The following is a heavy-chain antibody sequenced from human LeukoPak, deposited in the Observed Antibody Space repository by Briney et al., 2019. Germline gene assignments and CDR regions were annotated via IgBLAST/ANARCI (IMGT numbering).Heavy chain of an antibody. CDR1: GFTFSDCY. D-gene: IGHD2-21*01. V-gene: IGHV3-11*06. Sequence: GGSLRLSCAASGFTFSDCYMSWFRQAPGKGLEWLSYIGGSGADTNYADSVKGRFTTSRDNAKSSLYLQMNSLRGEDTAVYYCARDIRFGPWGQGTLVTVSS. CDR2: IGGSGADT. CDR3: ARDIRFGP. J-gene: IGHJ5*02.